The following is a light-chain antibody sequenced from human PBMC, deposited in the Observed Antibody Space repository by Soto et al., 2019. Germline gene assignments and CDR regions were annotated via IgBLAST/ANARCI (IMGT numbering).Light chain of an antibody. Sequence: DIQMTQSPSSLSASVGDRVTITCQASQDISNYLNWYQQKPGKAPRLLIYDASNLKTGVPSRFSGTGSGTDFTLTISSLQAQDVAVYYCQQYYSTPLTFGQGTKVEIK. CDR3: QQYYSTPLT. CDR1: QDISNY. J-gene: IGKJ1*01. V-gene: IGKV1-33*01. CDR2: DAS.